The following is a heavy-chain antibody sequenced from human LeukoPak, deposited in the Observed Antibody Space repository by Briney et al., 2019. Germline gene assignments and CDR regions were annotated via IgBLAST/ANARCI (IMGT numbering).Heavy chain of an antibody. CDR1: GYTGTSYG. J-gene: IGHJ4*02. V-gene: IGHV1-18*01. CDR2: GSAYNGST. Sequence: EASVKVSCKGSGYTGTSYGISWGRQAPGQGLGWMGLGSAYNGSTNYAQKLQGSVTMTTDTSTSTAYIEMRRLRSDDTAVYSCAKRCAYYYDSTGYRFDYWGQGQLAPVSS. D-gene: IGHD3-22*01. CDR3: AKRCAYYYDSTGYRFDY.